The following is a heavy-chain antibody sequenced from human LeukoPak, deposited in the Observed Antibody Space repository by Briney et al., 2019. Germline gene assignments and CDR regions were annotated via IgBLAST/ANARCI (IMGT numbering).Heavy chain of an antibody. D-gene: IGHD5-18*01. CDR2: INTNTGNP. V-gene: IGHV7-4-1*02. CDR3: ARELVTAMVTGYYGMDV. CDR1: GYTFTSYA. Sequence: ASVKVSCKASGYTFTSYAMNWVRQAPGQGLEWMGWINTNTGNPTYAQGFTGRFVFSLDTSVSTAYLQISSLKAEDTAVYYCARELVTAMVTGYYGMDVWGQGTTVTVSS. J-gene: IGHJ6*02.